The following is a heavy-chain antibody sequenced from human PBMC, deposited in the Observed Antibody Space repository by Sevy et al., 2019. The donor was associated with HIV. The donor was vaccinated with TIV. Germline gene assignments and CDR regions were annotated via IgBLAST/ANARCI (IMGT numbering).Heavy chain of an antibody. CDR1: GGSMNSNF. D-gene: IGHD3-10*01. CDR2: IFYNGKT. CDR3: VREERHFRRSSRTYKAYGMDV. Sequence: SETLSLTCTVSGGSMNSNFWTWVRQSPGKGLEWIGYIFYNGKTTYNPSLKSRVAMSVDTSRNQFFLKLNSVTAADTAVYYCVREERHFRRSSRTYKAYGMDVWGQGTTVTVSS. J-gene: IGHJ6*02. V-gene: IGHV4-59*01.